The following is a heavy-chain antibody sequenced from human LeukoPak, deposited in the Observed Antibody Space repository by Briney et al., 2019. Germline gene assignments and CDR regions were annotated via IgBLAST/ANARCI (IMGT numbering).Heavy chain of an antibody. CDR2: IYYSGSA. D-gene: IGHD4-17*01. CDR1: GGSISSGGYY. V-gene: IGHV4-31*03. Sequence: SQTLSLTCTVSGGSISSGGYYWSWIRQHPGKGLEWIGYIYYSGSAYYNPSLESRLTISIDTSKNQFSLRLSSVTAADTAVYYCARGGLRFFDYWGQGTLVTVSS. CDR3: ARGGLRFFDY. J-gene: IGHJ4*02.